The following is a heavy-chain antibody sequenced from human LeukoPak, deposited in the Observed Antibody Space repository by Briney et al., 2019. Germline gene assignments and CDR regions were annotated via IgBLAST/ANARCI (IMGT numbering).Heavy chain of an antibody. CDR3: AKVNNYDDY. CDR1: GFTFNIFG. CDR2: ILPDGNKE. V-gene: IGHV3-30*18. Sequence: GRSLRLSCAASGFTFNIFGIHWVRQAPGKGLEWVAAILPDGNKEYYTESVKGRFTVSRDNSKNMIYLQMNSLRGEDSAVYYCAKVNNYDDYWGQGTLVTVSS. D-gene: IGHD1/OR15-1a*01. J-gene: IGHJ4*02.